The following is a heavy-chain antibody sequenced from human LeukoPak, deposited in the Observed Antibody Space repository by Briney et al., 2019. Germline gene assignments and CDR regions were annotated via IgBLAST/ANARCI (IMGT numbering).Heavy chain of an antibody. CDR1: GFTFSNAW. D-gene: IGHD2-15*01. J-gene: IGHJ4*02. CDR2: IKSKTDGGTT. Sequence: GGSLRLSCAASGFTFSNAWMSWVRQAPGKGLEWVGRIKSKTDGGTTDYAAPVKGGFTISRDDSKNTLYLQMNSLKTEDTAVYYCTTDSVYCSGGSCYPLDYWGQGTLVTVSS. CDR3: TTDSVYCSGGSCYPLDY. V-gene: IGHV3-15*01.